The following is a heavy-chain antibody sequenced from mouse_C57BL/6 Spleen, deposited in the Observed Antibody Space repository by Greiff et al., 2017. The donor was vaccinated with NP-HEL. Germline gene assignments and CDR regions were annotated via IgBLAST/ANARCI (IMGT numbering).Heavy chain of an antibody. CDR3: ARDRGANWEYFDY. CDR1: GFTFSSYA. V-gene: IGHV5-4*01. CDR2: ISDGGSYT. J-gene: IGHJ2*01. D-gene: IGHD4-1*01. Sequence: EVKLMESGGGLVKPGGSLKLSCAASGFTFSSYAMSWVRQTPEKRLEWVATISDGGSYTYYPDNVKGRFTISRDNAKNNLYLQMSHLKSEDTAMYYCARDRGANWEYFDYWGQGTTLTVSS.